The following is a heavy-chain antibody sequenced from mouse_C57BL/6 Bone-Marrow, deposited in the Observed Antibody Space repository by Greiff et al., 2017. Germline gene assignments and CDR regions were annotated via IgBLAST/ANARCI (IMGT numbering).Heavy chain of an antibody. V-gene: IGHV1-50*01. Sequence: QVQLQQSGAELVKPGASVKLSCKASGYTFTSYWMQWVKQRPGQGLEWIGEIDPSDSYTNYNQKFKGKATLTVDTSSSTAYMQLSSLTSEDSAVYYCARERNSNYLWYFDVWGTGTTVTVSS. CDR1: GYTFTSYW. D-gene: IGHD2-5*01. CDR2: IDPSDSYT. CDR3: ARERNSNYLWYFDV. J-gene: IGHJ1*03.